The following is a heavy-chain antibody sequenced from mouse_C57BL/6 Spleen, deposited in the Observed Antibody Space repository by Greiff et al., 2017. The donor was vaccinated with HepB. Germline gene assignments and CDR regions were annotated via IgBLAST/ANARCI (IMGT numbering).Heavy chain of an antibody. CDR2: INPNNGGT. CDR1: GYTFTDYY. D-gene: IGHD2-1*01. Sequence: EVQLQQSGPELVKPGASVKISCKASGYTFTDYYMNWVKQSHGKSLEWIGDINPNNGGTSYNQKFKGKATLTVDKSSSTAYMELRSLTSEDSAVYYCARSYYGNSKAWFAYWGQGTLVTVSA. V-gene: IGHV1-26*01. CDR3: ARSYYGNSKAWFAY. J-gene: IGHJ3*01.